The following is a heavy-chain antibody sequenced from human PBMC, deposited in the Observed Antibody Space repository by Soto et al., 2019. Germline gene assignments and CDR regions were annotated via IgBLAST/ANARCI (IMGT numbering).Heavy chain of an antibody. V-gene: IGHV4-30-4*01. Sequence: QVQLQESGPGLVKPSQTLSLTCTVSGGSISSGDYYWSWIRQPPGKGLEWIGYIYYSGSTYYNPSLKSRVTISVDTSKNQFSLKLSSVTAADTAVYYCARGVVATTEPQLGFDPWGQGTLVTVSS. D-gene: IGHD5-12*01. CDR3: ARGVVATTEPQLGFDP. CDR1: GGSISSGDYY. J-gene: IGHJ5*02. CDR2: IYYSGST.